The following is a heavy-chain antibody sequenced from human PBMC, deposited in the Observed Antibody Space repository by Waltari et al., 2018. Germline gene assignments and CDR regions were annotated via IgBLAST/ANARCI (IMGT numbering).Heavy chain of an antibody. V-gene: IGHV3-23*01. CDR2: ISGSGGST. CDR3: AKSLRRIAARPNTSVGMDV. CDR1: GFTFSSYA. D-gene: IGHD6-6*01. Sequence: EVQLLESGGGLVQPGGSLRLSCAASGFTFSSYAMSWVRQAPGKGLEWVSAISGSGGSTYYADSVKGRFTISRDNSKNTLYLQMNSLRAEDTAVYYCAKSLRRIAARPNTSVGMDVWGQGTTVTVSS. J-gene: IGHJ6*02.